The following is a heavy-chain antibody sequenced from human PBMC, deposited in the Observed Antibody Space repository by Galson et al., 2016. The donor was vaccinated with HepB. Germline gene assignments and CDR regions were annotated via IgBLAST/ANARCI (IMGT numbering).Heavy chain of an antibody. Sequence: SLRLSCAASGFRFTKFAMTWVRQAPGKGLEWVSGISASGVTYYADSVRGRFTVSRDDSKNTVFLQMKSLRADDTALYYCAKDAIGMVIGWLDPWGQGTQVTGSS. CDR2: ISASGVT. J-gene: IGHJ5*02. D-gene: IGHD3-3*01. CDR1: GFRFTKFA. V-gene: IGHV3-23*01. CDR3: AKDAIGMVIGWLDP.